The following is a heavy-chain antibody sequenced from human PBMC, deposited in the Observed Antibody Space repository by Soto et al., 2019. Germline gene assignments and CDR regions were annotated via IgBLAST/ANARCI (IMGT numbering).Heavy chain of an antibody. V-gene: IGHV4-31*03. Sequence: PSETLSLTCTVSGGSISSGGYYWSWIRQHPGKGLEWIGYIYYSGSTYYNPSLKSRVTISVDTSKNQFSLKLSSVTAADTAVYYCARARYYDSSNFDYWGQGTLVTVSS. J-gene: IGHJ4*02. D-gene: IGHD3-22*01. CDR1: GGSISSGGYY. CDR3: ARARYYDSSNFDY. CDR2: IYYSGST.